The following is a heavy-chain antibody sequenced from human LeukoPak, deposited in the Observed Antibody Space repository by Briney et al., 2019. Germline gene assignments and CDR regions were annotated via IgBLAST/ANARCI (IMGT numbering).Heavy chain of an antibody. V-gene: IGHV4-39*07. Sequence: PSETLSHTCTVSGGSISSSSYYWGWIRQPPGEGLEWIGSIYYSGSAYYNPSLKSRVTISVDTSKNQFSLKLSSVTAADTAVYYCARGPWGYYYDSSGSQYPKTYYYYYYMDVWGKGTTVTVSS. CDR3: ARGPWGYYYDSSGSQYPKTYYYYYYMDV. J-gene: IGHJ6*03. CDR2: IYYSGSA. CDR1: GGSISSSSYY. D-gene: IGHD3-22*01.